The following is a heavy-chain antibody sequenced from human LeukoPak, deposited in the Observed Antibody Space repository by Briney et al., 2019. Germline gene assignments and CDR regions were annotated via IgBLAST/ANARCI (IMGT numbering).Heavy chain of an antibody. J-gene: IGHJ6*03. CDR2: IKQDGSEK. Sequence: PGGSLRLSCAASGFTFSSYWMSWVRQAAGKGLEWVANIKQDGSEKYYVDSEKGRFSISRDNAQNSLYLQMNSLRADDTAVYHCVREVQLERRGVYYCYMDVWGKGTTVTISS. V-gene: IGHV3-7*01. CDR1: GFTFSSYW. CDR3: VREVQLERRGVYYCYMDV. D-gene: IGHD1-1*01.